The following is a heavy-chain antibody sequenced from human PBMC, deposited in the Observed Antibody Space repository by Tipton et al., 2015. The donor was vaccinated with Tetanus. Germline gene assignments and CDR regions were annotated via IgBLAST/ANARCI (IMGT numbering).Heavy chain of an antibody. J-gene: IGHJ4*02. Sequence: SLRLSCAASGFIFSSYGIHWVRQAPGKGLEWVAVSWYDGTDKYYADSVKGRFTISRDNSKNTLYLQMNSLRAEDTDVYYCAREADCRGESCFSVGFDNWGRGSQVTVFS. V-gene: IGHV3-33*01. D-gene: IGHD2-15*01. CDR3: AREADCRGESCFSVGFDN. CDR2: SWYDGTDK. CDR1: GFIFSSYG.